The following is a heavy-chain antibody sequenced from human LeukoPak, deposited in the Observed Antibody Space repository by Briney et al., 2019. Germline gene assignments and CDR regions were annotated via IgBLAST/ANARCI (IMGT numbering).Heavy chain of an antibody. CDR1: GYTFTSYG. CDR3: ARVEVDYGDHYYFDY. CDR2: INPNSGGT. V-gene: IGHV1-2*02. Sequence: ASVKVSCKASGYTFTSYGISWVRQAPGQGLEWMGWINPNSGGTNYAQKFQGRVTMTRDTSISTAYMELSRLRSDDTAVYYCARVEVDYGDHYYFDYWGQGTLVTVSS. D-gene: IGHD4-17*01. J-gene: IGHJ4*02.